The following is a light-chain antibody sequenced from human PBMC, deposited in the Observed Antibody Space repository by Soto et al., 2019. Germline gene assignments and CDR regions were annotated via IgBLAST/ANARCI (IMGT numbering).Light chain of an antibody. CDR2: DTS. V-gene: IGKV3-11*01. J-gene: IGKJ5*01. CDR1: QSVSSY. Sequence: VLTQSPATLSLSPGERATLSCRASQSVSSYLAWYQQKPGQAPRLLIYDTSNRATGVPARFSGSGSGTDFTLTISSLEPEDLAVYYCQQRSNWPLITFGQGTRLEIK. CDR3: QQRSNWPLIT.